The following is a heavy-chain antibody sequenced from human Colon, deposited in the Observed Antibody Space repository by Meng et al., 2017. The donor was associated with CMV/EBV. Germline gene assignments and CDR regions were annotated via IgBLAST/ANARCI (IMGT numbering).Heavy chain of an antibody. Sequence: GESLKISCVASGFTFRGYAMSWVRQAPGKGLEWVAVIDSGGYTTNYADSVKGRFTISREDSRNTLYLEMSSLRVEDTAKYYCAKDLYEAVVALDAFDMWGQRTMVTVSS. V-gene: IGHV3-23*03. J-gene: IGHJ3*02. CDR2: IDSGGYTT. CDR1: GFTFRGYA. CDR3: AKDLYEAVVALDAFDM. D-gene: IGHD2-2*01.